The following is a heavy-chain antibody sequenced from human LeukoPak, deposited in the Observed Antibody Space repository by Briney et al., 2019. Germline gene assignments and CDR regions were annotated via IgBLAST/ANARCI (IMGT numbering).Heavy chain of an antibody. D-gene: IGHD3-22*01. CDR3: AKDTAEYYYDSSGYYHY. J-gene: IGHJ4*02. CDR2: IKQEGSEK. V-gene: IGHV3-7*01. CDR1: GFTFSSYR. Sequence: GGSLRLACAASGFTFSSYRMSWVRQAPGNGLEWVANIKQEGSEKYYVDSVEGRFTISRDNAKNSLYLKMNSMTAEDTAVYYCAKDTAEYYYDSSGYYHYWGQGTLVTVSS.